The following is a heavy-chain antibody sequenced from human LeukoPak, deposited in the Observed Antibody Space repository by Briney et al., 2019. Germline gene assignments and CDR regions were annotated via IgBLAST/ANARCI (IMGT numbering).Heavy chain of an antibody. Sequence: PSETLSLTCTVSGASVSSGSYYWSWIRQPPGKGLEWVGYIYYSGSTNYNPSLKSRVTISVDTSKNQFSLKLSSVTAADTAVYYCARGSRGYSYGWGQGTLVTVSS. J-gene: IGHJ4*02. V-gene: IGHV4-61*01. CDR1: GASVSSGSYY. CDR3: ARGSRGYSYG. CDR2: IYYSGST. D-gene: IGHD5-18*01.